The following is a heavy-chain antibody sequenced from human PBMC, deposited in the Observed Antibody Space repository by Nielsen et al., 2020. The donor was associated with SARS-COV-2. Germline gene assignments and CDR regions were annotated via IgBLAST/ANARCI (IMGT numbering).Heavy chain of an antibody. CDR3: ASPVAAKYYDFWSGSDDAFDI. CDR1: GFTFSSYA. V-gene: IGHV3-21*01. Sequence: GESLKISCAASGFTFSSYAMSWVRQAPGKGLEWVSSISSSSSYIYYADSVKGRFTISRDNAKNSLYLQMNSLRAEDTAVYYCASPVAAKYYDFWSGSDDAFDIWGQGTMVTVSS. J-gene: IGHJ3*02. D-gene: IGHD3-3*01. CDR2: ISSSSSYI.